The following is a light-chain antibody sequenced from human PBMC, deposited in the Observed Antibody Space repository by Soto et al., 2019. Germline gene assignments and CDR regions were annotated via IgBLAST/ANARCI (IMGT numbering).Light chain of an antibody. CDR2: SAS. Sequence: DLQMTQSPSSLSASVGDRVTITCRASQSIINYLNWYQQKPGKAPYLLIYSASSLQSGVPSRFSGSGSGTDFTLTISSLQPADFATYFCQQTYSTPTFGQGTKVEIK. CDR3: QQTYSTPT. CDR1: QSIINY. V-gene: IGKV1-39*01. J-gene: IGKJ1*01.